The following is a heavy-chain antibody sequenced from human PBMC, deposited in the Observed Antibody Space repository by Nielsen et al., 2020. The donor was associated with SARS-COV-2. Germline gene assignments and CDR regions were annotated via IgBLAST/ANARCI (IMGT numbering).Heavy chain of an antibody. CDR3: TRVNPISSSWFDAFDI. D-gene: IGHD6-13*01. Sequence: GGSLRLSCAASGFTFSGSAMHWVRQASGKGLEWVGRIRSKANSYATAYAASVKGRFTISRDDSKNTAYLQMNSLKIDDTAVYYCTRVNPISSSWFDAFDIWGQGTMVTVSS. CDR2: IRSKANSYAT. V-gene: IGHV3-73*01. CDR1: GFTFSGSA. J-gene: IGHJ3*02.